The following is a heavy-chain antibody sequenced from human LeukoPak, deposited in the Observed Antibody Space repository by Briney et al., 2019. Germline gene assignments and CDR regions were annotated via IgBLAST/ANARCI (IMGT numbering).Heavy chain of an antibody. J-gene: IGHJ4*02. CDR3: AREPVSPLPDY. CDR1: GFTFSSYW. V-gene: IGHV3-7*01. CDR2: IKQDGSEK. D-gene: IGHD1-14*01. Sequence: PGGSLRLSCAASGFTFSSYWMSWVRQAPGKGLEWVANIKQDGSEKYYVDSVKGRFTISRDNAKNSLYLQMNSLRAEDTAAYYCAREPVSPLPDYWGQGTLVTVSS.